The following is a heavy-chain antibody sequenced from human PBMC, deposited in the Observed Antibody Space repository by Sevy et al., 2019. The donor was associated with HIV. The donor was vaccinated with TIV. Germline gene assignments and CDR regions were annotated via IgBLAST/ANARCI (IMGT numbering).Heavy chain of an antibody. D-gene: IGHD6-19*01. CDR3: ARQNRTVAGTGFDY. CDR1: GGSISSSSYY. V-gene: IGHV4-39*01. Sequence: SETLSRTCTVSGGSISSSSYYWGWIRQPPGKGLEWIGGIYYSGSTYYNPSLKSRVTISVDTSKNQFSLKLSSVTAADTAVYYCARQNRTVAGTGFDYWGQGTLVTVSS. J-gene: IGHJ4*02. CDR2: IYYSGST.